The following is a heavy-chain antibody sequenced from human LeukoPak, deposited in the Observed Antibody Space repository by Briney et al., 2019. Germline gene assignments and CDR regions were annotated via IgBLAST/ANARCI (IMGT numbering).Heavy chain of an antibody. Sequence: PSETLSLTCTVSGDSISSYYWSWIRQPPGKGLEWIGYIYYSGSTNYNPSLKSRVTISVDTSKNQFSLKLSSVTAADTAVYYCARVGDYYYYGLDVWGQGTTVTVSS. V-gene: IGHV4-59*01. CDR3: ARVGDYYYYGLDV. CDR2: IYYSGST. CDR1: GDSISSYY. J-gene: IGHJ6*02.